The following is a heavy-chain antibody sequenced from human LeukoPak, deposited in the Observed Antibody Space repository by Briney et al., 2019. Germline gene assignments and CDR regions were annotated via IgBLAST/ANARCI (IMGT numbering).Heavy chain of an antibody. CDR1: GFTFKSYA. J-gene: IGHJ4*02. V-gene: IGHV3-33*08. CDR3: ARDLSAAFDF. CDR2: LVYDARS. D-gene: IGHD6-25*01. Sequence: GGSLRLSCSASGFTFKSYAMHWVRQAPGKGLEWVARLVYDARSDYANSVKGRFSISRDDSKNTLFLDMSNLRVEDTALYYCARDLSAAFDFWGQGVLVTVSS.